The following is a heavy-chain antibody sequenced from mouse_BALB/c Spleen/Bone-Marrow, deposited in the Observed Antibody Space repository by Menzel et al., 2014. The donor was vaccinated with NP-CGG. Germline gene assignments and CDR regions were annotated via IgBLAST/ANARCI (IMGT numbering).Heavy chain of an antibody. Sequence: EVKLVESGGGLVKPGGSLKRSCAAPGFTFSSYAMSWVRQTPEKRLEWVASISSGGSTYYPDSVKGRFTISRDNARTILSLQMSSRRSEDAAMYYCARAGTTASAWFAYWGQGTLVTVSA. J-gene: IGHJ3*01. CDR2: ISSGGST. CDR3: ARAGTTASAWFAY. V-gene: IGHV5-6-5*01. D-gene: IGHD1-2*01. CDR1: GFTFSSYA.